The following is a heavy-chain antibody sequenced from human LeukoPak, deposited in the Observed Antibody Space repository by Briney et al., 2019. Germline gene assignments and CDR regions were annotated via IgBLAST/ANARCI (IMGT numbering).Heavy chain of an antibody. Sequence: GGSLRLSCAASGFTISSYWMSCVRQAPGKGLEWVANIKQDGSEKYYVGSVKGRFTISSDNAKNSLYLQMNSLRAEDTAVYYCARSIRGSARFDYWGQGTLVTVSS. D-gene: IGHD3-10*01. CDR2: IKQDGSEK. J-gene: IGHJ4*02. CDR3: ARSIRGSARFDY. V-gene: IGHV3-7*04. CDR1: GFTISSYW.